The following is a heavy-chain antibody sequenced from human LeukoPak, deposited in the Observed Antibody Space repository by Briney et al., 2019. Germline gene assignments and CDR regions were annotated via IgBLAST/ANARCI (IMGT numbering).Heavy chain of an antibody. CDR3: ATPGYCSSTSCPNNWFDP. CDR2: INHSGST. CDR1: GGSFSGYY. V-gene: IGHV4-34*01. J-gene: IGHJ5*02. D-gene: IGHD2-2*03. Sequence: PSETLSLTCAVYGGSFSGYYWSWIRQPPGKGLEWIGEINHSGSTNYNPSLKSRVSISVDTSKNQFSLKPSSVTAADTAVYYCATPGYCSSTSCPNNWFDPWGQGTLVTVSS.